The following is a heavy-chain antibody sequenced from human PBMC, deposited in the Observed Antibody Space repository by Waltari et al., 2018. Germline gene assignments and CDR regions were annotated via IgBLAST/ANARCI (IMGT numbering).Heavy chain of an antibody. CDR2: INAGNGNT. V-gene: IGHV1-3*01. CDR1: GYTFTSYA. J-gene: IGHJ4*02. Sequence: QVQLVQSGAEGKKPGASVKVSCKASGYTFTSYAMHWVRQAPGQRLEWMGWINAGNGNTKYSQKFQGRVTITRDTSASTAYMELSSLRSEDTAVYYCARITSHYGSGSYSWGYWGQGTLVTVSS. CDR3: ARITSHYGSGSYSWGY. D-gene: IGHD3-10*01.